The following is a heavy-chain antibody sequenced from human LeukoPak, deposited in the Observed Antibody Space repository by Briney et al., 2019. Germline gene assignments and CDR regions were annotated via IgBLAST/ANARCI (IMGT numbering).Heavy chain of an antibody. CDR2: IDGGGGRT. D-gene: IGHD3-22*01. V-gene: IGHV3-23*01. J-gene: IGHJ4*02. CDR1: GFAFSSYA. CDR3: AKDFYDSSGSRYDY. Sequence: GGSLRLSCTASGFAFSSYAMSWVRQAPGVGLEWVSAIDGGGGRTWHADSVRGRFTISRDNSKNTLFMQMNGLRAEDTAVYYCAKDFYDSSGSRYDYWGQGTLVTVSS.